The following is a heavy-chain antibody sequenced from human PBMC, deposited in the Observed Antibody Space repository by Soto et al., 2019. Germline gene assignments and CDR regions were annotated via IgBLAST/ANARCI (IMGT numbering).Heavy chain of an antibody. J-gene: IGHJ6*02. CDR3: ARGLGAHRGMDV. CDR1: GGSFSGYY. Sequence: PSETLSLTCAVYGGSFSGYYWSWIRQPPGKGLEWIGEINHSGSTNYNPSLKSRVTISVDTSKNQFSLKLSSVTAADTAVYYCARGLGAHRGMDVWGQGTTVTVS. CDR2: INHSGST. V-gene: IGHV4-34*01. D-gene: IGHD4-17*01.